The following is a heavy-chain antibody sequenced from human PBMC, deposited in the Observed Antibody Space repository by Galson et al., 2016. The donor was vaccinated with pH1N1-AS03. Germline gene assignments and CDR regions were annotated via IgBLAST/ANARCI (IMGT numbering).Heavy chain of an antibody. CDR3: ARGYGGGHQLWFGLDG. CDR1: GYTFAYYY. CDR2: ISANNGNT. J-gene: IGHJ4*02. D-gene: IGHD3-10*01. V-gene: IGHV1-18*04. Sequence: SVKVSCKASGYTFAYYYVHWVRQAPGQGLEWMGWISANNGNTDYAQKFQGRATLTRDASTNTVYMDLKRLRSDDTAVYYCARGYGGGHQLWFGLDGWGQGTLVTVSS.